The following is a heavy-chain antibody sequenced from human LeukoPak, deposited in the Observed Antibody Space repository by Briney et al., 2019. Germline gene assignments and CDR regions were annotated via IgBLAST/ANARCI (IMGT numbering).Heavy chain of an antibody. Sequence: GEPLKISCKGSGYSFTSYWIGWVRQMPGKGLEWMGIIYPGDSDTRYSPSFQGQVTISADKSISTAYLQWSSLKASDTAMYYCARRHYYYDSSGPAFDYWGQGTLVTVSS. D-gene: IGHD3-22*01. V-gene: IGHV5-51*01. J-gene: IGHJ4*02. CDR2: IYPGDSDT. CDR1: GYSFTSYW. CDR3: ARRHYYYDSSGPAFDY.